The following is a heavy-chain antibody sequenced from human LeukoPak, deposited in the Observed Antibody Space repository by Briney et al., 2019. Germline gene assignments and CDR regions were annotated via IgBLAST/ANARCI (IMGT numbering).Heavy chain of an antibody. J-gene: IGHJ5*02. Sequence: SETLSLTCAVYGGSFSGYYWSWIRQPPGKGLEWIGEINHSGSTNYNPSLKSRVTISVDTSKNQFSLKLSSVTAADTAVYYCARLSTLRFLEWLSYNWFDPWGQGTLVTVSS. CDR1: GGSFSGYY. CDR2: INHSGST. CDR3: ARLSTLRFLEWLSYNWFDP. V-gene: IGHV4-34*01. D-gene: IGHD3-3*01.